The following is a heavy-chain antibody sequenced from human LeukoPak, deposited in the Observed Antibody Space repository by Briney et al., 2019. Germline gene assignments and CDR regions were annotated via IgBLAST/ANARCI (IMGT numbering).Heavy chain of an antibody. V-gene: IGHV4-31*03. Sequence: SQTLSLTCTVSGGSISSGGYYWSWIRQHPGKGLEWIGYIYYSGSTYYNPSLKSRVTISVDTSKNQFSLKLSSVTAADTAVYYCATLIVGLGSYYFDYWGQGTLVTVSS. CDR3: ATLIVGLGSYYFDY. CDR2: IYYSGST. CDR1: GGSISSGGYY. D-gene: IGHD1-26*01. J-gene: IGHJ4*02.